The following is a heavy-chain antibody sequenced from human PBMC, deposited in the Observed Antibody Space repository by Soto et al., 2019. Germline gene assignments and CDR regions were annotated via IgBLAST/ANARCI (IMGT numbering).Heavy chain of an antibody. J-gene: IGHJ4*02. CDR2: IWYDGSNK. V-gene: IGHV3-33*01. CDR1: GFTFSSYG. Sequence: QVQLVESGGGVVQPGRSLRLSCAASGFTFSSYGMHWVRQAPGKGLEWVAVIWYDGSNKYYADSVKGRFTISRDNSKNTLYLQMNSLRAEDTAVYYCERTLWFGSYVDYWGQGTLVTVSS. D-gene: IGHD3-10*01. CDR3: ERTLWFGSYVDY.